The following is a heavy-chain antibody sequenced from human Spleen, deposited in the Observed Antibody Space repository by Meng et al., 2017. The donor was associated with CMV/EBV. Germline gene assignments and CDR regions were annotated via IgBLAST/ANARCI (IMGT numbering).Heavy chain of an antibody. J-gene: IGHJ5*02. V-gene: IGHV4-31*02. D-gene: IGHD5-12*01. CDR3: GRAYDSFDP. Sequence: LTCTVCGRSISGGGYEWMWSRKHPGRGLECIEYIYYSGSTYNNPSLKSRDTMSVDTSKNQFSLKLSSGTAADTSVYYCGRAYDSFDPWGQGTLVTVSS. CDR2: IYYSGST. CDR1: GRSISGGGYE.